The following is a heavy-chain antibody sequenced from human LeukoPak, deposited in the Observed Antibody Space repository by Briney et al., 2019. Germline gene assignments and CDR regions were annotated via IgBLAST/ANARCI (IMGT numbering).Heavy chain of an antibody. CDR1: GFTFTDYA. J-gene: IGHJ4*02. CDR3: ATQCRAYYFDN. Sequence: PGGSLRLSCAASGFTFTDYAMSWVRQAPGKGLEWVSSISTSGGMIYYADSVKGRFTISRDNSKNSLYLQLSSLRAEDTAVYCATQCRAYYFDNWGQGTLVTVSS. D-gene: IGHD2-2*01. V-gene: IGHV3-23*01. CDR2: ISTSGGMI.